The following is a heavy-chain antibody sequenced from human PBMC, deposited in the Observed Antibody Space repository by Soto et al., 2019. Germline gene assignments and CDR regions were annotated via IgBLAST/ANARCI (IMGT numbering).Heavy chain of an antibody. Sequence: SETLSLTCTVSGGSITSGGYSWTWIRQSPGKGLEWIGYTYQSGSAYYNPSLKGRVTISVDRSKNQFSLNLTSVTAADTAVYYCARDYYGMDVWGQGTTVTVSS. V-gene: IGHV4-30-2*06. CDR3: ARDYYGMDV. CDR1: GGSITSGGYS. CDR2: TYQSGSA. J-gene: IGHJ6*02.